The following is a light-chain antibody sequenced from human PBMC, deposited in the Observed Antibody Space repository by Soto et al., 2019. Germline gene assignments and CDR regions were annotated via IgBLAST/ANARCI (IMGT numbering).Light chain of an antibody. CDR2: GAS. V-gene: IGKV3-20*01. Sequence: EIGLTQSPGTLSLSPGERATLSCRASQSVSSSYLAWYQQKPGQAPRLLIFGASNRATGIPDRFSGSGSGTDFTLTISRLEPEDFAMYYCQQYDGSLWTFGQGTKVEIK. J-gene: IGKJ1*01. CDR1: QSVSSSY. CDR3: QQYDGSLWT.